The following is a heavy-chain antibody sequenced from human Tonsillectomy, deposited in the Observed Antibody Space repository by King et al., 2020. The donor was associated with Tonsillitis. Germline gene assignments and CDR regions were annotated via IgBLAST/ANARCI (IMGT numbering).Heavy chain of an antibody. CDR2: ISHRGST. Sequence: VQLPQWGAGLLKPSETLSLPCAVYGGSLSGYYWSWIRQPPGKGLEWIGEISHRGSTNYNPSLKSRMKISVDTSKNQFSLNLTAVTAADTAVYYCARESRFWVTRGNYDYWGQGALVTVSS. CDR1: GGSLSGYY. J-gene: IGHJ4*02. D-gene: IGHD2-21*02. CDR3: ARESRFWVTRGNYDY. V-gene: IGHV4-34*01.